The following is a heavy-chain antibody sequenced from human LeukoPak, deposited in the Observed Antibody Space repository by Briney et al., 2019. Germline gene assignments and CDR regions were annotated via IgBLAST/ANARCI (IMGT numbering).Heavy chain of an antibody. CDR2: ISYDGSDK. Sequence: PGRSLRLSCAASGFSFSTYGMHWVRQAPGKGLEWVTVISYDGSDKYYADSVKGRFTISRDNSRNTLYLQMNGQRVEDTAVYYCAKEVGTFTLDYWGQGTLVTVSS. CDR1: GFSFSTYG. D-gene: IGHD1-26*01. V-gene: IGHV3-30*18. CDR3: AKEVGTFTLDY. J-gene: IGHJ4*02.